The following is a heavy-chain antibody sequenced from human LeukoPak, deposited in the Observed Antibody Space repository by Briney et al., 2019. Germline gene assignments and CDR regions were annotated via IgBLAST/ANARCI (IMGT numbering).Heavy chain of an antibody. D-gene: IGHD3-9*01. Sequence: PGGSLRLSCAASAFTFSNYNMNWVRQAPGKAMEWVSSITSSGTYIFYADSVKGRFTISRDNAKNSLYLQMNSLRAEDMALYYCAKGLYDILTGVFDYWGQGTLVTVSS. CDR2: ITSSGTYI. CDR3: AKGLYDILTGVFDY. CDR1: AFTFSNYN. V-gene: IGHV3-21*04. J-gene: IGHJ4*02.